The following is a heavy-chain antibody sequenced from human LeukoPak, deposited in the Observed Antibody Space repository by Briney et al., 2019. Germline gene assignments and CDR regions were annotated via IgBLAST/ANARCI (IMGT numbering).Heavy chain of an antibody. Sequence: GGSLTLSCAASGFTFSVSWRSWFRHPPGKGRERLGCIKSENDGGTKEYAAPVKGRFTISRDDSQATVYLQMNSLKTDDTAVYYCVSSAYPAYLDFWGQGALVTVSS. CDR2: IKSENDGGTK. V-gene: IGHV3-15*01. CDR3: VSSAYPAYLDF. D-gene: IGHD6-19*01. J-gene: IGHJ4*02. CDR1: GFTFSVSW.